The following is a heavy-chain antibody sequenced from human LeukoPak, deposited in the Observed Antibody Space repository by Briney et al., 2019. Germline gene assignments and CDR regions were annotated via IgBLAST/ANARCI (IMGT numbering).Heavy chain of an antibody. CDR3: AIHYYYDSSGYFGAFDI. Sequence: GESLKISCKGSGYSFTSYWIDWVRQMPGKGLEWMGIIYPGDSDTRYSPSFQGQVTISADKSISTAYLQWSSLKASDTAMYYCAIHYYYDSSGYFGAFDIWGQGTMVTVSS. CDR2: IYPGDSDT. D-gene: IGHD3-22*01. V-gene: IGHV5-51*01. J-gene: IGHJ3*02. CDR1: GYSFTSYW.